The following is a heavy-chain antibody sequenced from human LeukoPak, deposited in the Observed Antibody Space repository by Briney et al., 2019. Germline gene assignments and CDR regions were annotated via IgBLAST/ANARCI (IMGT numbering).Heavy chain of an antibody. Sequence: GASVKVSCKASGYTFTGYYMHWVRQAPGQGLEWMGWINPNSGGTNYAQKFQGRVTMTRDTSISTAYMELPRLTSDDTAVYYCAREGRLHDWNLGGLFDYWGQGTLVTVSS. J-gene: IGHJ4*02. CDR3: AREGRLHDWNLGGLFDY. D-gene: IGHD1-7*01. V-gene: IGHV1-2*02. CDR1: GYTFTGYY. CDR2: INPNSGGT.